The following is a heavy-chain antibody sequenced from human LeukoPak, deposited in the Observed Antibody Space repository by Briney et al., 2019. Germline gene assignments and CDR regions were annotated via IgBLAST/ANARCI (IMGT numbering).Heavy chain of an antibody. V-gene: IGHV4-59*08. CDR3: ARTNYYGSGSYYPDF. J-gene: IGHJ4*02. Sequence: PSETLSLTCTVSGGSLRSYYWSWIRQPPGKGLEWIGFIYHSGSTDYNPSLKSRGTISVDPSKNQFSLKLSSVTAADTAVYYCARTNYYGSGSYYPDFWGQGALVTVSS. D-gene: IGHD3-10*01. CDR2: IYHSGST. CDR1: GGSLRSYY.